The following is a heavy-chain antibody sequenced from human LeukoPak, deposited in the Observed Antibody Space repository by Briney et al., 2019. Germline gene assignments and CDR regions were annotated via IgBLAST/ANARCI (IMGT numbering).Heavy chain of an antibody. CDR2: IYYSGNT. V-gene: IGHV4-59*01. CDR1: GGSISSYS. J-gene: IGHJ4*02. Sequence: KPSATLSLTCTVSGGSISSYSWSWIRQPPGKGLEWIGYIYYSGNTNYNPSLKSRVTISIDTSKKQFSLKLSSVTAADTAVYYCARVRLVGYDILTGYYSFDYWGQGTLVTVSS. CDR3: ARVRLVGYDILTGYYSFDY. D-gene: IGHD3-9*01.